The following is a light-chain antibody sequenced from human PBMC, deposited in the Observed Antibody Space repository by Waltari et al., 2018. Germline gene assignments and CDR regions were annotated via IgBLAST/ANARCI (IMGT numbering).Light chain of an antibody. V-gene: IGKV1-9*01. CDR3: QQLNSYPIT. CDR2: AAS. CDR1: QGICSN. J-gene: IGKJ5*01. Sequence: IQLTQSPSSLSASVGDRVTIPCRASQGICSNLAWYQQKPGKAPKLLISAASTLKSGVPLRFSGSGSGTDFTLTISSLQPEDFATYYCQQLNSYPITFGQGTRLEIK.